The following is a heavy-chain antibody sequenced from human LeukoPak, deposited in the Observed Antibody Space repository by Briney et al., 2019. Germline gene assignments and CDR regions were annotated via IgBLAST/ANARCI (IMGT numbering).Heavy chain of an antibody. CDR2: ISAYNGNT. CDR3: ARDIVVVPAASIVYYYYGMDV. CDR1: GYTFTSYG. Sequence: ASVKVSCKASGYTFTSYGISWVRQAPGQGLEWMGWISAYNGNTNYAQKLQGRVTMTTDTSTSTAYMELRSLRSDDTAVYYCARDIVVVPAASIVYYYYGMDVWGQGTTVTVSS. V-gene: IGHV1-18*01. J-gene: IGHJ6*02. D-gene: IGHD2-2*01.